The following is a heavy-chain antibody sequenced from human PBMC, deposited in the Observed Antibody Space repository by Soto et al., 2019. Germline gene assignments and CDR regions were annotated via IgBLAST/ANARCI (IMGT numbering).Heavy chain of an antibody. J-gene: IGHJ4*02. D-gene: IGHD6-19*01. CDR1: GFTFSGYS. CDR3: ARGRGEDSSCWATYFGY. V-gene: IGHV3-64*01. CDR2: INTNGVNT. Sequence: EVQLVESGGGLVQPGGSLRLSCAASGFTFSGYSMFWVRQAPGKGLEYVSAINTNGVNTFYAKSVKRIFTISRDNSKNTMYLQMGSLRAEDMAVYYCARGRGEDSSCWATYFGYWGQGTLVTVSS.